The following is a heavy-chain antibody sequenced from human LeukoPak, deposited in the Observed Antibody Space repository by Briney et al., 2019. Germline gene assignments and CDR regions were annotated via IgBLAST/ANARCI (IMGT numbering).Heavy chain of an antibody. CDR1: GYRFTSYY. D-gene: IGHD4-11*01. CDR3: ARDQPGHSSDYYGMDV. J-gene: IGHJ6*02. CDR2: INPSGGST. Sequence: ASVKVSCKASGYRFTSYYMHWVRQAPGQGLDWMGIINPSGGSTSYARKFQGRVTMTRDTSTSTVYMELSRMRSEDTAVYYCARDQPGHSSDYYGMDVWGQGATVTVSS. V-gene: IGHV1-46*03.